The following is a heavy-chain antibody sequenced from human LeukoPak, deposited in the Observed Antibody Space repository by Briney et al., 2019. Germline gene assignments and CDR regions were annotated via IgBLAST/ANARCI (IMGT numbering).Heavy chain of an antibody. CDR2: VNYNAGT. CDR3: ARARRDEFDV. V-gene: IGHV4-34*01. CDR1: GDSFKTYY. J-gene: IGHJ4*02. D-gene: IGHD5-24*01. Sequence: SETLSLTCAVYGDSFKTYYWTWIRQAPGKGLEWIGEVNYNAGTNYNPSLKSRVAISMDTSKSQLSLKLTAVTAADTSMYYCARARRDEFDVWGQGTLVTASA.